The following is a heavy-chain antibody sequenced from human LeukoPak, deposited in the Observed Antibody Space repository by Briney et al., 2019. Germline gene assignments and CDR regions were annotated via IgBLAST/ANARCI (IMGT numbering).Heavy chain of an antibody. CDR3: AGDPPRSGWFDP. V-gene: IGHV3-23*01. Sequence: GGSLRLSCAASGFTFSSYAMSWVRQAPGKGLEWISAISGSGGSTYYADSVKGRFTISRDNSKNTLYLQMNSLRAEDTAVYYCAGDPPRSGWFDPWGQGTLVTVSS. D-gene: IGHD3-10*01. CDR1: GFTFSSYA. CDR2: ISGSGGST. J-gene: IGHJ5*02.